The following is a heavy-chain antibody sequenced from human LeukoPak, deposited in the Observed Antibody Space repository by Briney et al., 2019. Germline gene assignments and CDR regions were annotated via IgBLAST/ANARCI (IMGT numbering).Heavy chain of an antibody. CDR3: ARQTTVVSHDY. Sequence: ASVKVSCKASGYAFSNHYMHWVRQAPGQGLEWMGIINPSGGSTTYAQKFQGRLTVTRDTSTSTVYMELSGLRSDDTAVYYCARQTTVVSHDYWGQGTLVTVSP. CDR2: INPSGGST. J-gene: IGHJ4*02. D-gene: IGHD4-23*01. CDR1: GYAFSNHY. V-gene: IGHV1-46*01.